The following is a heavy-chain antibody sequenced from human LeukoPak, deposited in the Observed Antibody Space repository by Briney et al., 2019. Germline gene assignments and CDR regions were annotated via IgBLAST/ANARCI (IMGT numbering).Heavy chain of an antibody. CDR3: ARRDWGHWYFDL. Sequence: SETLSLTCTVSGGSTSSYYWSWIRQPPGKGLEWIGYIYYSGSTNYNPSLKSRVTISVDTSKNQFSLKLSSVTAADTAVYYCARRDWGHWYFDLWGRGTLVTVSS. CDR1: GGSTSSYY. CDR2: IYYSGST. D-gene: IGHD7-27*01. V-gene: IGHV4-59*08. J-gene: IGHJ2*01.